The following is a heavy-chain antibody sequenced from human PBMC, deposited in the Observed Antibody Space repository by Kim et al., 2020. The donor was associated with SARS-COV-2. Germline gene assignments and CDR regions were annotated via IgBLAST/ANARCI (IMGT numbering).Heavy chain of an antibody. Sequence: GGSLRLSCAASGFIFRTYSINWVRQAPGKGLEWVATISSGSDYIYYADSVKGRFTISRDNARNSVYLQMSSLRAEDTAVYYCTRDLSTGMPRGLDYWGQG. CDR2: ISSGSDYI. CDR3: TRDLSTGMPRGLDY. CDR1: GFIFRTYS. D-gene: IGHD5-18*01. V-gene: IGHV3-21*01. J-gene: IGHJ4*02.